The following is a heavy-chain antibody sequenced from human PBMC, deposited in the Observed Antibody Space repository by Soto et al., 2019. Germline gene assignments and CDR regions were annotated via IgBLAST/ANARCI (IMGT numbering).Heavy chain of an antibody. CDR2: MNPNSGNT. CDR1: GYTFTSYD. D-gene: IGHD4-17*01. CDR3: ATTLYGDNVDY. J-gene: IGHJ4*02. Sequence: QVQLVQSGAEVKKPGASVKVSCKASGYTFTSYDINWVRQTTGQGLEWMGWMNPNSGNTGYEQKFQGRVTMTRNNSISTDYMELSSLRSEDTAVYYCATTLYGDNVDYWGQGTLGTVSS. V-gene: IGHV1-8*01.